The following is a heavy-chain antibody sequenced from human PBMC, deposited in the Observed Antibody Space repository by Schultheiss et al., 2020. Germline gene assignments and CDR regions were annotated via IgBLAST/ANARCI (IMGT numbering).Heavy chain of an antibody. Sequence: GESLKISCAASGFTFSSYGMHWVRQAPGKGLEWVAVISYDGSNEYYADSVKGRFTISRDNSKNTLYLQMNSLRADDTALYYCARAVYCGGDCYSGANYWGQGTLVTVSS. D-gene: IGHD2-21*02. CDR2: ISYDGSNE. CDR1: GFTFSSYG. CDR3: ARAVYCGGDCYSGANY. V-gene: IGHV3-30*03. J-gene: IGHJ4*02.